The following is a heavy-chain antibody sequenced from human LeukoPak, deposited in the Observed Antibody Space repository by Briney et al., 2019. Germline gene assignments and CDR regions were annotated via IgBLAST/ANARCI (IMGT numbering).Heavy chain of an antibody. V-gene: IGHV1-2*02. Sequence: ASVKVSCKASGYTFTDYYIHWVRQAPGHGLEWLGWMNVKTGATSSAQKFPGRFTMTRDTSIGTASMEFSSLTSDDTAVYYRARQSGTYWGFDYWGQGTLVTVSS. CDR1: GYTFTDYY. J-gene: IGHJ4*02. CDR2: MNVKTGAT. CDR3: ARQSGTYWGFDY. D-gene: IGHD1-26*01.